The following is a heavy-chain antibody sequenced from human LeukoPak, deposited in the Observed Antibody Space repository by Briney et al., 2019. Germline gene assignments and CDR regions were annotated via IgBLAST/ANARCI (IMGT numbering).Heavy chain of an antibody. V-gene: IGHV1-3*01. CDR2: INAGNGNT. J-gene: IGHJ5*02. Sequence: GASVKVSCKASGYTFTSYAMHWVRQAPGQRLEWMGWINAGNGNTKYSQQFQGRVTITRDTSASTAYMELSSLRSEDTAVYYCARSAPVRGVIYWFDPWGQGTLVTVSS. CDR1: GYTFTSYA. D-gene: IGHD3-10*01. CDR3: ARSAPVRGVIYWFDP.